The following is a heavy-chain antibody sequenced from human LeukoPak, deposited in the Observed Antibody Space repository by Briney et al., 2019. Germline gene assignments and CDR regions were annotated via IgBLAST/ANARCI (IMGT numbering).Heavy chain of an antibody. CDR1: GYTFTSYY. D-gene: IGHD1-26*01. J-gene: IGHJ4*02. V-gene: IGHV1-46*01. CDR3: ARDYSGSYTAFDY. Sequence: ASVKVSCKASGYTFTSYYMHWVRQAPGQGLEWMGIINPSGGSTSYAQKFQGRVTITADESTSTAYMELSSLRSEDTAVYYCARDYSGSYTAFDYWGQGTLVTVSS. CDR2: INPSGGST.